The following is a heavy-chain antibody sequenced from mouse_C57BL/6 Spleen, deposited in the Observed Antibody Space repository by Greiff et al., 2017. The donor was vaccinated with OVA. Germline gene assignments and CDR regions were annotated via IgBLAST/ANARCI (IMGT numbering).Heavy chain of an antibody. CDR3: AIKGAYYSNPFAY. J-gene: IGHJ3*01. V-gene: IGHV1-74*01. Sequence: VQLQQPGAELVKPGASVKVSCKASGYTFTSYWMHWVKQRPGQGLEWIGRIHPSDSDTNYNQKFKGKATLTVDKSSSTAYMQLSSLTSEDSAVYYCAIKGAYYSNPFAYWGQGTLVTVSA. CDR1: GYTFTSYW. CDR2: IHPSDSDT. D-gene: IGHD2-5*01.